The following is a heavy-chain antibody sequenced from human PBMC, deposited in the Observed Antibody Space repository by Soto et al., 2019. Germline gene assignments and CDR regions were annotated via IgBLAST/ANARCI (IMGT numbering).Heavy chain of an antibody. V-gene: IGHV4-34*01. CDR2: INHSGST. Sequence: SETLSLTCAVYGGSFSGYYWSWIRQPPGKGLEWIGEINHSGSTNYNPSLKSRVTISVDTSKNQFSLKLSSVTAADTAVYYCARGWNDYIWGSYRGGTRSMDVWGKGTTVTVSS. D-gene: IGHD3-16*02. CDR1: GGSFSGYY. J-gene: IGHJ6*03. CDR3: ARGWNDYIWGSYRGGTRSMDV.